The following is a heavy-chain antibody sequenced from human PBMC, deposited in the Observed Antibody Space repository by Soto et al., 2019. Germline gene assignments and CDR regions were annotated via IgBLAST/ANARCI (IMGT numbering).Heavy chain of an antibody. V-gene: IGHV4-34*01. Sequence: SETLSLTCAVYGGSFCPYYWSWIRQPPGKGLEWIGEINHSGSPNYSPSLKSRVIISVDTSKNQFSLKLSFVTAADTAVYYCARVPAGAGGGLPGVYYYHGMDVWGQGTRVTVS. CDR2: INHSGSP. J-gene: IGHJ6*02. D-gene: IGHD1-26*01. CDR3: ARVPAGAGGGLPGVYYYHGMDV. CDR1: GGSFCPYY.